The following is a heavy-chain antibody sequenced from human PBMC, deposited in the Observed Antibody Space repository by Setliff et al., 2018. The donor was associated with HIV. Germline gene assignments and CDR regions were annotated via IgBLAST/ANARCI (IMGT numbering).Heavy chain of an antibody. CDR2: ISHGGRS. J-gene: IGHJ4*02. CDR3: ALLEVPLIEGISPAL. CDR1: NGSFSEYY. D-gene: IGHD3-22*01. V-gene: IGHV4-34*01. Sequence: SETLSLTCAVYNGSFSEYYWTWVRQPPGKELEWIGEISHGGRSTYNPSLKSRVAISVDASKNQFSLKLNTVAAADTALYFCALLEVPLIEGISPALWGQGTLVTVSS.